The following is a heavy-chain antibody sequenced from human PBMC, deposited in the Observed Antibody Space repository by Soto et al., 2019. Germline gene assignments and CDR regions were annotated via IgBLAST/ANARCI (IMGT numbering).Heavy chain of an antibody. CDR1: GFIFSSYA. V-gene: IGHV3-23*01. Sequence: GGSLRLSCAASGFIFSSYAMSWVRQAPGKGLEWVSAISGSGGSTYYADSAKGRFTISRDNSKNTLYLQMNSLRAEDTAVYYCAKDWNWGSPFDYWGQGTLVTVYS. J-gene: IGHJ4*02. D-gene: IGHD7-27*01. CDR3: AKDWNWGSPFDY. CDR2: ISGSGGST.